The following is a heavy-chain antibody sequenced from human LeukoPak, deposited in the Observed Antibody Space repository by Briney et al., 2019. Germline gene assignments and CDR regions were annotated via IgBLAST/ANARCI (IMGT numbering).Heavy chain of an antibody. Sequence: GSSVKVSCKASGGTFSSYAISWVRQAPGQGLEWMGGIIPIFGTANYAQKFQGRVTITADESTSTAYMELSSLRSEDTAVYYCARQGYYGSVNWFDSWGQGTLVTVSS. CDR3: ARQGYYGSVNWFDS. CDR2: IIPIFGTA. CDR1: GGTFSSYA. J-gene: IGHJ5*01. D-gene: IGHD3-10*01. V-gene: IGHV1-69*01.